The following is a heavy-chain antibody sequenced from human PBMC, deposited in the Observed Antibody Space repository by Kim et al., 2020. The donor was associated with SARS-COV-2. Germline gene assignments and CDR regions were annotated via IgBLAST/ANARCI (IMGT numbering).Heavy chain of an antibody. V-gene: IGHV4-39*07. Sequence: SETLSLTCTVSGGSISSSSYYWGWIRQPPGKGLEWIGSIYYSGSTYYNPSLKSRVTISVDTSKNQFSLKLSSVTAADTAVYYCARVALLWFGELGFDYWGQGTLVTVSS. D-gene: IGHD3-10*01. CDR3: ARVALLWFGELGFDY. J-gene: IGHJ4*02. CDR2: IYYSGST. CDR1: GGSISSSSYY.